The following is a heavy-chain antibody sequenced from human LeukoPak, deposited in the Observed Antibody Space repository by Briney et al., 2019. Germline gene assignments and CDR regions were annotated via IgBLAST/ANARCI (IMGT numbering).Heavy chain of an antibody. D-gene: IGHD1-26*01. J-gene: IGHJ4*02. V-gene: IGHV3-30-3*01. CDR3: ARDGPYYGIDY. CDR2: ISYDGSNK. CDR1: GFTFSSYA. Sequence: GRSLRLSCAASGFTFSSYAMHWVRQAPGKGLKWVAVISYDGSNKYYADSVKGRFTISRDNSKNTLYLQMNSLRAEDTAVYYCARDGPYYGIDYWGQGTLVTVSS.